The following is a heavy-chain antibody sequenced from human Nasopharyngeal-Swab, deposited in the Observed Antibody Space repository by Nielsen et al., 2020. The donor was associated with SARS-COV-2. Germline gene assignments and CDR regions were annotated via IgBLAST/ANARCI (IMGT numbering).Heavy chain of an antibody. CDR2: IYYSGST. D-gene: IGHD3-3*01. Sequence: SETLSLTCTVSGGSISSGGYYWSWIRQHPGKGLEWIGYIYYSGSTYYNPSLKSRVTISVDTSKNQFSLKLSSVTAADTAVYYCARQRTDFWSGPNYYYYGMDVWGQGTTVTVSS. CDR3: ARQRTDFWSGPNYYYYGMDV. J-gene: IGHJ6*02. V-gene: IGHV4-31*03. CDR1: GGSISSGGYY.